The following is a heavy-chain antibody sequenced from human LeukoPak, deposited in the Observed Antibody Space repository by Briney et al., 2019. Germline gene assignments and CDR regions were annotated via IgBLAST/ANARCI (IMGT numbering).Heavy chain of an antibody. D-gene: IGHD5-24*01. V-gene: IGHV3-30*18. CDR2: ISYDGSNK. Sequence: GGSLRLSCAASGFTFSSYGMHWVRQTPGKGLEWVAVISYDGSNKYYTDSVKGRFTISRDNSKNTLYLQMNSLRAEDTALYYCAKGYRKGRWLPLDYWGQGTLVTVSS. CDR1: GFTFSSYG. CDR3: AKGYRKGRWLPLDY. J-gene: IGHJ4*02.